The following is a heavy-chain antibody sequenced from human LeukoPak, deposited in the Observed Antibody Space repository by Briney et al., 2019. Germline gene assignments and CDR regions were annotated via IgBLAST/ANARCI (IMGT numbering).Heavy chain of an antibody. Sequence: GGSLRLSCAASGFTLSSYAMSWVRQAPGKGLEWVSAISGSGGSTYYADSVKGRFTISRDNSKNTLYLQMNSLRAEDTAVYYCAKDRGSWYYFDYWGQGTLVTVSS. V-gene: IGHV3-23*01. CDR2: ISGSGGST. D-gene: IGHD6-13*01. CDR3: AKDRGSWYYFDY. J-gene: IGHJ4*02. CDR1: GFTLSSYA.